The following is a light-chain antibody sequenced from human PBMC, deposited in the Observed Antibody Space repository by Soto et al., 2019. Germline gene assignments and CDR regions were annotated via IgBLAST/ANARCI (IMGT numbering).Light chain of an antibody. CDR3: MQALHTPLT. Sequence: DVVLTQSPLSLPVTPGEPSSSSCRSSQSLLHSDGYNYLDWFLQRPGQSPQVLIYLGSNRAPGVPGRFSGSGSDTDFTMKISRMEAEDVGVYYCMQALHTPLTFGEGTKVEIK. V-gene: IGKV2-28*01. J-gene: IGKJ4*01. CDR1: QSLLHSDGYNY. CDR2: LGS.